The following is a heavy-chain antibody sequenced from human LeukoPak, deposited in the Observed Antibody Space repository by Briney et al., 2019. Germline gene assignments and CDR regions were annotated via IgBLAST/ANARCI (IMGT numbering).Heavy chain of an antibody. V-gene: IGHV3-7*01. Sequence: QPGGSLRLSCAAPGFSFSSNWMGWVRQAPGKGLEWVAHIERDGSQKYYLDSVKGRFTISRDNAKNSLYLQMNSLRVEDTAVYYCARLGLEVGGPNWFDPWGQGTLVTVSS. CDR3: ARLGLEVGGPNWFDP. CDR2: IERDGSQK. D-gene: IGHD1-1*01. CDR1: GFSFSSNW. J-gene: IGHJ5*02.